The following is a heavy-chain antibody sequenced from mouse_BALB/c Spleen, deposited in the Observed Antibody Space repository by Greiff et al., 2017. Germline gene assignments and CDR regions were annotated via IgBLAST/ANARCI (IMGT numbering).Heavy chain of an antibody. V-gene: IGHV5-15*02. J-gene: IGHJ4*01. D-gene: IGHD1-1*01. CDR2: ISNLAYSI. CDR3: ARELLPYAMDY. Sequence: EVQGVESGGGLVQPGGSRKLSCAASGFTFSDYGMAWVRQAPGKGPEWVAFISNLAYSIYYADTVTGRFTISRENAKNTLYLEMSSLRSEDTAMYYCARELLPYAMDYWGQGTSVTVSS. CDR1: GFTFSDYG.